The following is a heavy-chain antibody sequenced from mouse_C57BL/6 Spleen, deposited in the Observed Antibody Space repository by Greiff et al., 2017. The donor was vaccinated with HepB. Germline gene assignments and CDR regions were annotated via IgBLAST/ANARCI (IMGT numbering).Heavy chain of an antibody. J-gene: IGHJ3*01. Sequence: VHVKQSGPELVKPGASVKISCKASGYSFTDYNMNWVKQSNGKSLEWIGVINPNYGTTSYNQKFKGKATLPVDQSSSTAYMQLNSLTSEDAAVYYCAREAPYSNYDAWFAYWGQGTLVTVSA. CDR1: GYSFTDYN. D-gene: IGHD2-5*01. V-gene: IGHV1-39*01. CDR2: INPNYGTT. CDR3: AREAPYSNYDAWFAY.